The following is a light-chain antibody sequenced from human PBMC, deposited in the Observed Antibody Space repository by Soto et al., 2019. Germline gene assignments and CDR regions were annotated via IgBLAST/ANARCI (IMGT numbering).Light chain of an antibody. CDR1: QSINTY. V-gene: IGKV1-39*01. J-gene: IGKJ2*01. Sequence: DIPMTQSPSSLSASVGDRVTITCRASQSINTYLNWYQQKPGKAPKLLIYAASRLQSGVSSKFSGSGSGTDFTLTISSLQPEDFATYYCQQGYSSPPTFGQGTKLEI. CDR3: QQGYSSPPT. CDR2: AAS.